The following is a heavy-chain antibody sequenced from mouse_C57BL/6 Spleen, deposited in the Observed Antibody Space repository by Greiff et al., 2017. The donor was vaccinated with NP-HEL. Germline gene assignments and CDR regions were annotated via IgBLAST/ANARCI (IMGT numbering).Heavy chain of an antibody. D-gene: IGHD1-1*01. CDR2: IDPSDSET. J-gene: IGHJ1*03. Sequence: VQLQQPGAELVRPGSSVKLSCKASGYTFTSYWMHWVKQRPIQGLEWIGNIDPSDSETHYNQKFKDKATLTVDKSSSTAYMQLSSLTSEDSAVYYCARNGYYGSSYGYFDVWGTGTTVTVSS. V-gene: IGHV1-52*01. CDR3: ARNGYYGSSYGYFDV. CDR1: GYTFTSYW.